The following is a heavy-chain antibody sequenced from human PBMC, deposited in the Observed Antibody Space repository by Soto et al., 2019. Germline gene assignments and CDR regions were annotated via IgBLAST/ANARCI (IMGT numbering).Heavy chain of an antibody. J-gene: IGHJ4*02. Sequence: ASVKVSCKTSGSIFTSYGVAWVRQAPGQGLEWMGWVIAYNCDTTYAQNVQGRVTMTTDTSTSTAYMELTSLRSDDTAVYYCARVGSVAAGRPFDYWGQGTSVTVSS. CDR1: GSIFTSYG. CDR3: ARVGSVAAGRPFDY. V-gene: IGHV1-18*01. D-gene: IGHD2-15*01. CDR2: VIAYNCDT.